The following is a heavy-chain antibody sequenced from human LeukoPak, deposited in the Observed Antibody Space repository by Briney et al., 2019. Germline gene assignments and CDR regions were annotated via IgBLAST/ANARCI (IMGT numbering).Heavy chain of an antibody. Sequence: SETLSLTCTVSGGSITNYYCSWIRQSPGKGLEWIGYIHSSGNTNYNPSLKSRATISGDTSKNQFSLRLTFVTAADTAVYYCARVSGTVRYGSSWHLINWGQGALVIVSS. CDR3: ARVSGTVRYGSSWHLIN. CDR1: GGSITNYY. D-gene: IGHD6-13*01. J-gene: IGHJ4*02. CDR2: IHSSGNT. V-gene: IGHV4-59*01.